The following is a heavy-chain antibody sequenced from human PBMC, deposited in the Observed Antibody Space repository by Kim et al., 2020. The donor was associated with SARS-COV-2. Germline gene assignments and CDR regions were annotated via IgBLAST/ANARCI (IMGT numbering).Heavy chain of an antibody. CDR2: ISSSGVNT. CDR1: GFTFSTYA. CDR3: GKYVGVSESSALYAN. D-gene: IGHD1-26*01. J-gene: IGHJ4*02. Sequence: GGSLRLSCAASGFTFSTYAMGWLRQAPGKGLEWVSSISSSGVNTYYADSVKGRLTISRDNSRNELYLEMNSLRAEDTAVYYCGKYVGVSESSALYANWGQGTLVTVSA. V-gene: IGHV3-23*01.